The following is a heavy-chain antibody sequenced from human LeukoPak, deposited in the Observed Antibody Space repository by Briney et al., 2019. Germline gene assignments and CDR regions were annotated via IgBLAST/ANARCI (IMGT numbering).Heavy chain of an antibody. D-gene: IGHD2-15*01. Sequence: GGSLRLSCAASGFTVSSNYMSWVRQAPGKGLEWVSVIYSGGSTYYADSVKGRFTISRDNSKNTLYLQMNSLRAEDTAVYYCARDARDSAGDYYMDVWGKGTTVTVSS. CDR3: ARDARDSAGDYYMDV. V-gene: IGHV3-53*01. CDR1: GFTVSSNY. CDR2: IYSGGST. J-gene: IGHJ6*03.